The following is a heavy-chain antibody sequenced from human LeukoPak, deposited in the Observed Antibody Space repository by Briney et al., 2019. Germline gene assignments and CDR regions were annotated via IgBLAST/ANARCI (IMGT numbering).Heavy chain of an antibody. V-gene: IGHV3-23*01. D-gene: IGHD2-15*01. CDR2: ISGNGDIT. CDR3: ARVKRDCSGGTCYSYDY. J-gene: IGHJ4*02. CDR1: GFTVSSNY. Sequence: GGSLRLSCAASGFTVSSNYMNWVRQAPGKGLEWVSAISGNGDITYYADSVRGRFTISRDNSKNTLYLQMNSLRAEDTAVYYCARVKRDCSGGTCYSYDYWGQGTLVTVSS.